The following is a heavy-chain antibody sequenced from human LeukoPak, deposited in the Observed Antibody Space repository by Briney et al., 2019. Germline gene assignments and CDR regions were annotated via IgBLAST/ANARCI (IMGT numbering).Heavy chain of an antibody. D-gene: IGHD3-22*01. V-gene: IGHV1-46*01. J-gene: IGHJ4*02. CDR2: INPSGGST. CDR3: ASLDGYYYDSSGYPVGY. CDR1: GYTFTIYY. Sequence: ASVKVSCKASGYTFTIYYMHWVRQAPGQGLKWMGLINPSGGSTSYTQKFQGRVTITRDTSTSTVYMELSSLRSEDTAVYYCASLDGYYYDSSGYPVGYWGQGTLVTVSS.